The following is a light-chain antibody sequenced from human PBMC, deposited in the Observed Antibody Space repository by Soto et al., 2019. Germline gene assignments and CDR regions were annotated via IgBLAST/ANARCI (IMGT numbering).Light chain of an antibody. CDR3: QQYGSSPMYT. CDR1: QRVCINY. V-gene: IGKV3-20*01. J-gene: IGKJ2*01. CDR2: GAS. Sequence: EIVLPQSPGTLSLSPGESATLSCRASQRVCINYLAWYQQKPGQAPRLLIYGASSRATGIPDRFSGSGSGTDFTLTISRLEPEDFAVYYCQQYGSSPMYTFGQGTKLEIK.